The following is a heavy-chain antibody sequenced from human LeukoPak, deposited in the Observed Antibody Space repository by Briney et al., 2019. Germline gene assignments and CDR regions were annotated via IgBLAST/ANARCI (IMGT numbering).Heavy chain of an antibody. CDR3: ARDGLTDY. D-gene: IGHD2-8*01. Sequence: KRGESLKISCKASGYSFTNYWIAGVRQMPGKGLEWMGIIHPGDSDTIYSPSFQGQVSISVDKSVRTAYLQWTSLKASDTAMYYCARDGLTDYWGQGTLVTVSS. V-gene: IGHV5-51*01. CDR1: GYSFTNYW. J-gene: IGHJ4*02. CDR2: IHPGDSDT.